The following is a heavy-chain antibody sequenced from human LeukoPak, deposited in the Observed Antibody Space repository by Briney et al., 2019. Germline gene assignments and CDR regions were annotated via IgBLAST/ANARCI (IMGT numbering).Heavy chain of an antibody. CDR3: SAFDSATYDAFDI. CDR1: GGSIISGGYL. Sequence: SQTLSLTCTVSGGSIISGGYLWSWIRQHPGKGLEWFGYIYYSWSTHYNSSLESRVTISVDTSKKQFSLKLSSVTAADTAVYYCSAFDSATYDAFDIWGQGTMVTVSS. CDR2: IYYSWST. J-gene: IGHJ3*02. D-gene: IGHD3-22*01. V-gene: IGHV4-31*03.